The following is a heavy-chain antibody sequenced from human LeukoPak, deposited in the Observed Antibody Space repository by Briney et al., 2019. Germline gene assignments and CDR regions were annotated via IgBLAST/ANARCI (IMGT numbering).Heavy chain of an antibody. CDR1: GFTLSNYD. CDR2: IRYDGSNQ. CDR3: ARELSTVY. Sequence: GGSLRLSCAVSGFTLSNYDIYWIRQAPGKGLEWATFIRYDGSNQYYADSVKGRFTISRDNSKNTVFLQMNSLRIEDTAVYYCARELSTVYWGQGTLVTVSS. V-gene: IGHV3-30*02. J-gene: IGHJ4*02. D-gene: IGHD2-15*01.